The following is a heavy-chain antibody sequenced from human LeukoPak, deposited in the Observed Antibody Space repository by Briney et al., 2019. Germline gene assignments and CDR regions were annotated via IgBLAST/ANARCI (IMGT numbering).Heavy chain of an antibody. CDR1: GYTFTSYY. CDR3: ASASVPQEYYYYYMDV. CDR2: INPNSGGT. J-gene: IGHJ6*03. V-gene: IGHV1-2*02. D-gene: IGHD6-6*01. Sequence: ASVKVSCKASGYTFTSYYMHWVRQAPGQGLEWMGWINPNSGGTNYAQKFQGRVTMTRDTSISTAYMELSRLRSDDTDVYYCASASVPQEYYYYYMDVWGKGTTATVSS.